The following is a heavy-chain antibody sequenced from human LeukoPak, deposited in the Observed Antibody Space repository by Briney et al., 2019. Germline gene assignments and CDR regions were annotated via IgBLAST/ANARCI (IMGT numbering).Heavy chain of an antibody. CDR2: IIPIFGTA. V-gene: IGHV1-69*05. CDR1: GGTFSSYA. D-gene: IGHD6-19*01. Sequence: GASVKVSCKASGGTFSSYAISWVRQAPGQGLEWMGRIIPIFGTANYAQKFQGRVTITTDESTSTAYMELSSLRSEHTAVYYCATATDHSSGWLDAFDIWGQGTMVTVSS. J-gene: IGHJ3*02. CDR3: ATATDHSSGWLDAFDI.